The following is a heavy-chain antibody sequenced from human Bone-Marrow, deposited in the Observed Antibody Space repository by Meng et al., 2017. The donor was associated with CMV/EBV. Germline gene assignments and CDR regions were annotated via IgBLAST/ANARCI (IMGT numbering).Heavy chain of an antibody. CDR2: ISSSGSTI. J-gene: IGHJ5*02. V-gene: IGHV3-48*03. Sequence: GGSLRLSCAASGFTFSSYEMNWVRQAPGKGLEWVSYISSSGSTIYYAGSVKGRFTISRDNAKNSLYLQMNSLRAEDTAVYYCARVFSLNWFAPWGQGPRVTVSS. CDR1: GFTFSSYE. CDR3: ARVFSLNWFAP.